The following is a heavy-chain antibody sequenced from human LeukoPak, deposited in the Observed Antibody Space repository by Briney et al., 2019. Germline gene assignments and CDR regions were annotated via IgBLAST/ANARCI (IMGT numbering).Heavy chain of an antibody. V-gene: IGHV1-8*01. D-gene: IGHD3-3*01. CDR3: ARGRGIFGVAVYYFDY. CDR2: MNPNSGNT. Sequence: ASVKVSCKASGYTFTSYDINWVRQATGQGLEWMGWMNPNSGNTGYAQKFQGRVTMTRNTSITTAYMELSSLRSEDTAVYYCARGRGIFGVAVYYFDYWGRGTLVTVSS. J-gene: IGHJ4*02. CDR1: GYTFTSYD.